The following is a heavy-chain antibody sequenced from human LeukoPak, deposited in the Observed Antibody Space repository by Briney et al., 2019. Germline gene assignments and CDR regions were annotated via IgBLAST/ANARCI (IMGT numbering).Heavy chain of an antibody. D-gene: IGHD5-12*01. J-gene: IGHJ6*02. V-gene: IGHV4-4*07. CDR3: AGVGYSGSDSVDYYHCFGMDV. CDR2: IYPSGNT. Sequence: SETLSLTCTVSGGSMRSYYWGWIRQPAGKGLEWIGRIYPSGNTYYNPSLQSRVTMSVDTSKNHLSLNLSSVTAADTAVYYCAGVGYSGSDSVDYYHCFGMDVWGQGTSVTVSS. CDR1: GGSMRSYY.